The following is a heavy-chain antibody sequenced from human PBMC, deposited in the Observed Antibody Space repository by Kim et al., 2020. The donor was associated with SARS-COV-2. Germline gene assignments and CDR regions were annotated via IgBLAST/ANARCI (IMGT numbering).Heavy chain of an antibody. Sequence: ASVKVSCKASGYTFTSNAISWVRQAPGQGLEWMGWISAYNGNSNYAQKLQGRVTMTTDTSTRTAYMELRSLTSDDTAVDYCARRDWFGELLYYDYWGQGT. V-gene: IGHV1-18*01. D-gene: IGHD3-10*01. CDR2: ISAYNGNS. CDR3: ARRDWFGELLYYDY. CDR1: GYTFTSNA. J-gene: IGHJ4*02.